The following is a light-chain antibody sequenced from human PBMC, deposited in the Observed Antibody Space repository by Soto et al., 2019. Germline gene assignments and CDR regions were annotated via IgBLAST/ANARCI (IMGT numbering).Light chain of an antibody. Sequence: QSVLTQSPSASASLGASVKLTCTLSSGRSSYAIAWHQQQPEKGPRYLLKVNSDGSHSKGDGIPDRFSDSSSGAERYLTISGLQSEDEADYYCQAWGTDIQGVFGGGTKLTVL. CDR1: SGRSSYA. CDR3: QAWGTDIQGV. V-gene: IGLV4-69*01. CDR2: VNSDGSH. J-gene: IGLJ2*01.